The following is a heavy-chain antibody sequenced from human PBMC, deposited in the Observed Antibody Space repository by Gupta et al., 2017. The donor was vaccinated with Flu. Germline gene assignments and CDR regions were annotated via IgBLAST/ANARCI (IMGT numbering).Heavy chain of an antibody. Sequence: QVQLVESGGGVVQPGRSRRLSCASSGFTFSSYGMHWVRQAPGKGLEWVAVISYDGSNKYYADSVKGRFTISRDNSKNTLYLQMNSLRAEDTAVYYCAKEGYSSSWNAEYFQHWGQGTLVTVSS. CDR1: GFTFSSYG. D-gene: IGHD6-13*01. CDR3: AKEGYSSSWNAEYFQH. J-gene: IGHJ1*01. CDR2: ISYDGSNK. V-gene: IGHV3-30*18.